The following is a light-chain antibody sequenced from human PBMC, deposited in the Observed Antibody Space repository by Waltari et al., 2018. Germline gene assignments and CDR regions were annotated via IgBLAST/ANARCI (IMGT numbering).Light chain of an antibody. J-gene: IGKJ1*01. CDR2: DAS. V-gene: IGKV3-20*01. CDR3: QKYGTLPAT. CDR1: QSVSKY. Sequence: EIVLTQSPGTLSLSPGERATLSCRASQSVSKYLAWYQQKPGQAPRLLINDASIRATGIPDRFSGSGWGTDFSLTISSLEPEDFAVYYCQKYGTLPATFGQGTKVQ.